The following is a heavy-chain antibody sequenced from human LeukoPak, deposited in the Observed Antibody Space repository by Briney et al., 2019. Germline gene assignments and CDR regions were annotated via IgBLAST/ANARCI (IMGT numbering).Heavy chain of an antibody. CDR3: ARGNPPVDTAMNYNWFDP. CDR1: GYTFSSYG. CDR2: ISGYNGNT. V-gene: IGHV1-18*01. D-gene: IGHD5-18*01. Sequence: ASVKVSCKASGYTFSSYGISWVRQAPGQGLEWMGRISGYNGNTNYAQKIQGRVTMTTDTSTSTAYMELRSLRSDDTAMYYCARGNPPVDTAMNYNWFDPWGRGTLVIVSS. J-gene: IGHJ5*02.